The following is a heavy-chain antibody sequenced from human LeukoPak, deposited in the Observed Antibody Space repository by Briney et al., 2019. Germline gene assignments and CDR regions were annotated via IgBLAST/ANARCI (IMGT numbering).Heavy chain of an antibody. Sequence: GGSLRLSCAASGLTFSNYAMSWVRHTPGKGLEWVSIIRGSDGSTYYADSVKGRFTTSRDNPKNTLYLEMNNLRAEDTALYYCAKARYTAGWYTFDYWGQGTQATVSS. V-gene: IGHV3-23*01. J-gene: IGHJ4*02. CDR2: IRGSDGST. CDR3: AKARYTAGWYTFDY. CDR1: GLTFSNYA. D-gene: IGHD6-19*01.